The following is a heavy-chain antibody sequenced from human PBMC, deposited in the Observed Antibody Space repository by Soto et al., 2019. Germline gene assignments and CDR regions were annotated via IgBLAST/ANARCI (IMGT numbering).Heavy chain of an antibody. CDR3: AKEHDGSGYFHQYGMDV. CDR2: ISFDASNK. J-gene: IGHJ6*02. D-gene: IGHD3-22*01. Sequence: GGSLRLSCAASGFTFSTYGMHWVRQAPGKGVEWVALISFDASNKYYADSVKGRFTISRDNSKNTLFLLMDSLRAEDTAVYYCAKEHDGSGYFHQYGMDVWGQGTTVTVSS. CDR1: GFTFSTYG. V-gene: IGHV3-30*18.